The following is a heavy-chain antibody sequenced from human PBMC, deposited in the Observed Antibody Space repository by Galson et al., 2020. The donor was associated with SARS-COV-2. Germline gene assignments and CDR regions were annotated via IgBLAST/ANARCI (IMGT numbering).Heavy chain of an antibody. V-gene: IGHV4-30-4*01. Sequence: SETLSLTCTVSGGSISSGDYYWSWIRKPPGKGLEWIGYIYYSGSTYYNPSLKSRVTISVDTSKNQFSLKLSSVTAADTAVYYCARESDYYDSSGYYVDYWGQGTLVTVSS. CDR1: GGSISSGDYY. D-gene: IGHD3-22*01. J-gene: IGHJ4*02. CDR2: IYYSGST. CDR3: ARESDYYDSSGYYVDY.